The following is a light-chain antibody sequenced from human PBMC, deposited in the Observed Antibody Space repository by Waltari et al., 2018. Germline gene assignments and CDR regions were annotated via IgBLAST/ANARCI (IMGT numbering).Light chain of an antibody. CDR1: QSGTGY. V-gene: IGKV3-11*01. CDR3: PLTRS. CDR2: DAS. J-gene: IGKJ1*01. Sequence: IVLTQSPATLSLSPGERTTRSFRASQSGTGYGDAAWYQQKPGQAPSLLIYDASNRATCIPARFSGSGSGTDFTLISSSLEPEDFAIHYCPLTRSFGQGTRVEIK.